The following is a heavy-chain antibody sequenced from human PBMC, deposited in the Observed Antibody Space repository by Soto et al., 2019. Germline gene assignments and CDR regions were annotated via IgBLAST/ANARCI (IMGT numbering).Heavy chain of an antibody. V-gene: IGHV1-69*12. CDR2: IIPIFGTA. J-gene: IGHJ4*02. CDR3: ARGYSSSWAYYFDY. CDR1: GGTFSSYA. Sequence: QVQLVQSGAEVKKPGSSVKVSCTASGGTFSSYAISWERQAPGQGLEWMGGIIPIFGTANYAQKFQGRVTITADESTSTAYMELSSLRSEDTAVYYCARGYSSSWAYYFDYWGQGTLVTVSS. D-gene: IGHD6-13*01.